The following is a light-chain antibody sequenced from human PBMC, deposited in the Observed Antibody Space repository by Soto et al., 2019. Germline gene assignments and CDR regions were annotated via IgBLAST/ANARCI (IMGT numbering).Light chain of an antibody. Sequence: DIQMPQSPSTLSASVGDRVTITCRASQSISSGLAWYQQKPGKAPNLLIYKASSLESGVPSRFSGSGSGTAFTLTISSLQPDDFATYYCQQYNSYPLTFGGGTKVEIK. CDR3: QQYNSYPLT. CDR1: QSISSG. V-gene: IGKV1-5*03. J-gene: IGKJ4*01. CDR2: KAS.